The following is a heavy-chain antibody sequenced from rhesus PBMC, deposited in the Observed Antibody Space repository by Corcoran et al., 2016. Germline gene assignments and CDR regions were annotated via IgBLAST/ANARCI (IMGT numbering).Heavy chain of an antibody. J-gene: IGHJ4*01. Sequence: QVQLQESGPGLVKPSETLSLTCAVSGGSISDDYYWRWIRQPPGKGLEWIGYIYVSGGGTNYHPSLKNRGTISIDTSKNHFSLKLSSVTAADTAVYYCASPYVEYCTGSGCYGFDYWGQGVLVTVSS. CDR1: GGSISDDYY. D-gene: IGHD2-21*01. V-gene: IGHV4-106*01. CDR2: IYVSGGGT. CDR3: ASPYVEYCTGSGCYGFDY.